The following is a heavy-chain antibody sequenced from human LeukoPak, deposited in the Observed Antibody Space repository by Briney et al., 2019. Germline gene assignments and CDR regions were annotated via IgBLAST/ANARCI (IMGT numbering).Heavy chain of an antibody. Sequence: GGSLRLSCAASGFTFSSYSMNWVRQAPGKGLERVSYISSSSSTIYYADSVKGRFTISRDNAKNSLYLQMNSLRAEDTAVYYCASEPHSYTNDVFYYYYYMDVWGKGTTVTVSS. D-gene: IGHD4-11*01. CDR1: GFTFSSYS. V-gene: IGHV3-48*04. CDR3: ASEPHSYTNDVFYYYYYMDV. CDR2: ISSSSSTI. J-gene: IGHJ6*03.